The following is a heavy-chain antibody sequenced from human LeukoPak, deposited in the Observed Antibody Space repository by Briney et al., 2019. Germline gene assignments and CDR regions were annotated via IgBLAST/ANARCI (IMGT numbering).Heavy chain of an antibody. D-gene: IGHD3-16*01. Sequence: PSETLSLTCTLSVGSISSYYWSWIRQPPGKGLEWIGYFYHSGSTNYNPSLKSRVTISVDTSKNQFSLKLSSVTAADTAVYYCARADYGSLDYWGQGTLVTVSS. CDR2: FYHSGST. CDR1: VGSISSYY. J-gene: IGHJ4*02. CDR3: ARADYGSLDY. V-gene: IGHV4-59*01.